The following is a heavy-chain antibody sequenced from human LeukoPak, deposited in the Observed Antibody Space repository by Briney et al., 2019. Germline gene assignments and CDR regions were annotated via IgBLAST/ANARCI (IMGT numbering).Heavy chain of an antibody. CDR2: IIPILGIA. V-gene: IGHV1-69*04. D-gene: IGHD2-2*01. CDR3: AGVGVVVPAAKRGDYFDY. Sequence: EASVKVSCKASGGTFSSYAISWVRQAPGQGLEWMGRIIPILGIANYAQKFQGRVTITADKSTSTAYMELSSLRSEDTAVYYCAGVGVVVPAAKRGDYFDYWGQGTLVTVSS. CDR1: GGTFSSYA. J-gene: IGHJ4*02.